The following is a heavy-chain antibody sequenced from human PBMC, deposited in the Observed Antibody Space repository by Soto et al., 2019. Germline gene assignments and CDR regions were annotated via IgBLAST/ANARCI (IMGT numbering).Heavy chain of an antibody. CDR2: INHSGST. V-gene: IGHV4-34*01. Sequence: SEALSLTCAVYGGSCSGYYWSWIRQPPGKGLEWIGEINHSGSTNYNPSLKSRVTISVDTSKNQFSLKLSSVTAADTAVYYCARGSSRWLQYLYFDYWGQGTLVTVSS. CDR1: GGSCSGYY. D-gene: IGHD5-12*01. CDR3: ARGSSRWLQYLYFDY. J-gene: IGHJ4*02.